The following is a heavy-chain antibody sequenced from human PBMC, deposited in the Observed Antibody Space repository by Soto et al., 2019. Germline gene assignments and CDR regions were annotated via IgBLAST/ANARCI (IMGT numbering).Heavy chain of an antibody. Sequence: EVQLVESGGGLVKPGGSLRLSCAASGFTFSTYSMNWVRQAPGQGLEWVASISSSSSYIYYADSVRGRFAISRDNAKASLFLQMNSLRAEDTAVYYCAGVPAYCTSSSCYSRGDHWGQGTLVTVSS. CDR1: GFTFSTYS. D-gene: IGHD2-2*02. V-gene: IGHV3-21*01. CDR3: AGVPAYCTSSSCYSRGDH. CDR2: ISSSSSYI. J-gene: IGHJ4*02.